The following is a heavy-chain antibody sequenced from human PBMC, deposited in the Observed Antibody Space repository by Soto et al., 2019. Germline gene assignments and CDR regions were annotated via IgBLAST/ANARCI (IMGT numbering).Heavy chain of an antibody. J-gene: IGHJ6*02. Sequence: QLQLQESGPGLVKPSETLSLTCTVSGGSISSSSYYWGWIRQPPGKGLEWIGSIYYSGSTYYNPSLKSRVTISVDTSKNQFSLKLSSVTAADTAVYYCARRLGFLRPPPYYYGMDVWGQGTTVTVSS. V-gene: IGHV4-39*01. CDR3: ARRLGFLRPPPYYYGMDV. D-gene: IGHD6-19*01. CDR1: GGSISSSSYY. CDR2: IYYSGST.